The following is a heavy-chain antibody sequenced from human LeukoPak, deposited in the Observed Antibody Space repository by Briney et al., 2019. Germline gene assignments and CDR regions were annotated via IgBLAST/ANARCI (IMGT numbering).Heavy chain of an antibody. CDR1: GFTFSNYG. Sequence: SGGSLRLSCAASGFTFSNYGMHWVRQAPGKGLEWVAFIRYDGSNRYYVDSVKGRFTISRDNSKNTLFLQMTSLRAEDTALYYCARLILGQQLPNFDYWGQGTLVTVSS. J-gene: IGHJ4*02. V-gene: IGHV3-30*02. D-gene: IGHD6-13*01. CDR3: ARLILGQQLPNFDY. CDR2: IRYDGSNR.